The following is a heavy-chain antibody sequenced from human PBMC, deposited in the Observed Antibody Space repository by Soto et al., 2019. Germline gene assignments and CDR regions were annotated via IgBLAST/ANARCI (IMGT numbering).Heavy chain of an antibody. V-gene: IGHV3-30*18. CDR3: AKVRFKPGTTFSHDAFDI. CDR2: ISYDGSNK. D-gene: IGHD1-7*01. J-gene: IGHJ3*02. Sequence: GESLKISCAASGFTFSSYGMHWVRQAPGKGLEWVAVISYDGSNKYYADSVKGRFTISRDNSKNTLYLQMNSLRAEDTAVYYCAKVRFKPGTTFSHDAFDIWGQGTMVTVSS. CDR1: GFTFSSYG.